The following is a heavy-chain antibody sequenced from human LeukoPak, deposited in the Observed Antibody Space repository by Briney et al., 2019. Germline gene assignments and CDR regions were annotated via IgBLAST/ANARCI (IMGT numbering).Heavy chain of an antibody. CDR3: AIWSDYYPVDAFDI. Sequence: ASVKVSCKASGYTFTSYAINWVRQATGQGLEWMGWMTPNSGNSGYAQKFQGRVTITRNTSISTAYMELSSLRSEDTAVYYCAIWSDYYPVDAFDIWGQGTMVTVSS. D-gene: IGHD3-3*01. J-gene: IGHJ3*02. CDR1: GYTFTSYA. V-gene: IGHV1-8*03. CDR2: MTPNSGNS.